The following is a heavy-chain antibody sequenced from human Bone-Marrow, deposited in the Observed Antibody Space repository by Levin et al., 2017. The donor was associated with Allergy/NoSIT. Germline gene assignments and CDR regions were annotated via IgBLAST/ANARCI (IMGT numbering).Heavy chain of an antibody. V-gene: IGHV3-21*01. J-gene: IGHJ3*02. D-gene: IGHD3-22*01. CDR1: GFNFSNYS. CDR2: ISSRGTYT. Sequence: GGSLRLSCAASGFNFSNYSVNWVRQAPGKGLEWVSSISSRGTYTYYAESVRGRFTISRDNAKKSLFLQMNSLRAEDTAVYYCASEGFYDSSGYYRMFNGLRIWGQGTMVTVSS. CDR3: ASEGFYDSSGYYRMFNGLRI.